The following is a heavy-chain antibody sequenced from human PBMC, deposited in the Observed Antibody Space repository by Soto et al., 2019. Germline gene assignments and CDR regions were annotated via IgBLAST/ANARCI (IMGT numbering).Heavy chain of an antibody. CDR1: GFTFSSYA. D-gene: IGHD2-21*01. Sequence: GGSLRLSCAASGFTFSSYAMSWVRQAPGKGLEWVSAISGSGGSTYYADSVEGRFTISRDNSKNTLYLQMNSLRAEDTAVYYCAKGFRGGTYYYYYRMDVWGQGTTVTVSS. V-gene: IGHV3-23*01. CDR2: ISGSGGST. CDR3: AKGFRGGTYYYYYRMDV. J-gene: IGHJ6*02.